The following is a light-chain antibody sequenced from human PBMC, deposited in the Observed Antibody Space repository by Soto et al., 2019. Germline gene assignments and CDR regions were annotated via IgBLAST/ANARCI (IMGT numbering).Light chain of an antibody. V-gene: IGKV3-11*01. CDR3: QQRSDSIT. CDR1: HSVTTH. CDR2: DAS. J-gene: IGKJ5*01. Sequence: EIVLTRSPDTLSLSPGERATLSCWASHSVTTHLAWFQQRPGQTPRLLIYDASTRAPGIPARFNGRGSGADFTLTISSLEPEDFAVYYCQQRSDSITFGQGTRLEIK.